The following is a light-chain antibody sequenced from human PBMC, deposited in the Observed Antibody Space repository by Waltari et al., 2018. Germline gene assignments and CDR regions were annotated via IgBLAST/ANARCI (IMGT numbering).Light chain of an antibody. V-gene: IGKV1-6*01. Sequence: AIQMTQSPSSLSASVGDRVTINCRASQDIRSDLGWYQQKPGKAPTLLIFAASILQSGVSSRFSGSGSGTDFTLTISSLQPDDFATYYCLQDFSYPRTFGQGTRVEF. CDR3: LQDFSYPRT. CDR2: AAS. J-gene: IGKJ1*01. CDR1: QDIRSD.